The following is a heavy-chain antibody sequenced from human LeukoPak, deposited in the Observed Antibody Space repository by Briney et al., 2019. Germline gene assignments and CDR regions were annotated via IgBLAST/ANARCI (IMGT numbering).Heavy chain of an antibody. CDR2: ISYDGSNE. CDR3: AKDSGDSSWGTLYYYYGMDV. V-gene: IGHV3-30*18. Sequence: GRSLRLSCAASGFTFSSYGMHWVRQAPGKGLEWVAVISYDGSNEYYADSVKGRFTISRDNSKNTLYLQMNSLRAEDTAVYYCAKDSGDSSWGTLYYYYGMDVWGQGTTVTVSS. CDR1: GFTFSSYG. J-gene: IGHJ6*02. D-gene: IGHD6-13*01.